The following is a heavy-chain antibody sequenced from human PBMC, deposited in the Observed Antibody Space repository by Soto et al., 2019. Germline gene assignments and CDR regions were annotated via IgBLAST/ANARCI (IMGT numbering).Heavy chain of an antibody. D-gene: IGHD3-10*01. Sequence: ASVKVSCKASGYTFINYAIHWVRQAPGQRLEWMGWINGGNGNTEYSQRFQGIVTITRTLSASTAYMELSGLRSEDTAVYYCARVGGSTLDYWGQGTLVTVSS. CDR3: ARVGGSTLDY. V-gene: IGHV1-3*01. CDR1: GYTFINYA. CDR2: INGGNGNT. J-gene: IGHJ4*02.